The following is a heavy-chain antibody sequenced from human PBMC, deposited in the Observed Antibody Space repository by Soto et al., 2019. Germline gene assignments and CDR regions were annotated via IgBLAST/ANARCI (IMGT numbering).Heavy chain of an antibody. D-gene: IGHD2-15*01. Sequence: GGSLRLSCAASGFTFSSYAMSWVRQAPGKGLEWVSAISGSGGSTYYADSVKGRFTISRDNSKNTLYLQMNSLRAEDTAVYYCAKDNCVCSGGSCYGWLDPWGQRTLVTVSS. CDR1: GFTFSSYA. J-gene: IGHJ5*02. CDR2: ISGSGGST. CDR3: AKDNCVCSGGSCYGWLDP. V-gene: IGHV3-23*01.